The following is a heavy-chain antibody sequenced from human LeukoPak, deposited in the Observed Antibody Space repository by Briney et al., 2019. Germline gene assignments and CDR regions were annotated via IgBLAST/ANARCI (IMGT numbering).Heavy chain of an antibody. D-gene: IGHD2-8*01. CDR2: ISWNSGSI. J-gene: IGHJ6*02. CDR3: AKDGGGYCTNGVCLGGMDV. CDR1: GFTFDDYA. V-gene: IGHV3-9*01. Sequence: TGGSLRLSCAASGFTFDDYAMHWVRQAPGKGLEWVSGISWNSGSIGYADSVKGRFTISRDNAKNSLYLQMNSLGAEDTALYYCAKDGGGYCTNGVCLGGMDVWGQGTTVTVSS.